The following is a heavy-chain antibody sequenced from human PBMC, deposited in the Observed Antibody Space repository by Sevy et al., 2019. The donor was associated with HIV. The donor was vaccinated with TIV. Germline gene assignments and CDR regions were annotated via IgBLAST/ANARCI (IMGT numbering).Heavy chain of an antibody. J-gene: IGHJ4*02. D-gene: IGHD6-19*01. V-gene: IGHV1-69*13. Sequence: ASVKVSCKASGGTFSSYGISWVRQAHGQGLEWMGGIIPILGTVNYAQKFQGRVTITADESTKTAYMELSSLRSEDTAVYYCARGGGNGWYYFDYWGQETLVTVSS. CDR2: IIPILGTV. CDR3: ARGGGNGWYYFDY. CDR1: GGTFSSYG.